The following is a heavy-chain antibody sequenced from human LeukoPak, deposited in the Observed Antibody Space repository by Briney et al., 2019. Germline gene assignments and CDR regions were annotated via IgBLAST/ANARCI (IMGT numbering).Heavy chain of an antibody. Sequence: SETLSLTCTVSDGSISSYYWSWIRQPPGKGLEWIGYIYYSGSTNYNPSLKSRVTISVDTSKNQFSLKLSSVTAADTAVYYCARSVSWELLTYAFDIWGQGTMVTVSS. CDR3: ARSVSWELLTYAFDI. V-gene: IGHV4-59*12. J-gene: IGHJ3*02. CDR2: IYYSGST. CDR1: DGSISSYY. D-gene: IGHD1-26*01.